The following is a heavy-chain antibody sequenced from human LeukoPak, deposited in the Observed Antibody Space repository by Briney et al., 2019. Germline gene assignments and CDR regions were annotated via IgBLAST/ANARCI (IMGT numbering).Heavy chain of an antibody. J-gene: IGHJ2*01. Sequence: PGASLRLSCAASGFTFSSYAMSWVRQPPGKGLEWVSAISGGGGSTYYPDSKKGRFTIYRDNSKNTLYLQMNSLRAEDTAVYYCAKNRAGYNWYFDLWGRGTLVTVSS. V-gene: IGHV3-23*01. CDR1: GFTFSSYA. CDR3: AKNRAGYNWYFDL. D-gene: IGHD3-9*01. CDR2: ISGGGGST.